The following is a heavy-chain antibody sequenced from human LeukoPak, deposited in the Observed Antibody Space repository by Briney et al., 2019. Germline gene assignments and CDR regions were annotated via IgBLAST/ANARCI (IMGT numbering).Heavy chain of an antibody. CDR3: ARCTTASIGWCNWLDP. V-gene: IGHV3-30*02. Sequence: PGGSLRLSCAASGFTFGSYGMHWVRQAPGKGLEWVAFIRYDGSNKYYADSVKGRFTISRDNSKNTLNLQRNSLRAEDTAIYYCARCTTASIGWCNWLDPWGQGTLVTVSS. CDR2: IRYDGSNK. J-gene: IGHJ5*02. D-gene: IGHD2-21*01. CDR1: GFTFGSYG.